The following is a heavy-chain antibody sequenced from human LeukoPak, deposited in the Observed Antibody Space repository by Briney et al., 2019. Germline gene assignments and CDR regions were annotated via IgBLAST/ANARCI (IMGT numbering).Heavy chain of an antibody. D-gene: IGHD6-19*01. Sequence: GGSLRLSCAASGFTFSTYAMLWVRQAPGKGLEWVAIISYDGGNEYYADSVKGRFTIARDTSQSTLYLQMNSLRAEDTAVYYCARGGPGYSSAWTNYGLAVWGQGTTVTVSS. CDR2: ISYDGGNE. V-gene: IGHV3-30-3*01. J-gene: IGHJ6*02. CDR3: ARGGPGYSSAWTNYGLAV. CDR1: GFTFSTYA.